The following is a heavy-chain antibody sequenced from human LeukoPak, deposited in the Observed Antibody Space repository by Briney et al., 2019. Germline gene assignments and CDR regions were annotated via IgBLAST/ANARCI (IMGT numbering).Heavy chain of an antibody. J-gene: IGHJ3*02. CDR2: IYTSGST. CDR1: GGSISSGSYY. CDR3: ARDRKQWLTSDAFDI. V-gene: IGHV4-61*02. Sequence: NPSETLSLTCTVSGGSISSGSYYWSWIRQPAGKGLEWIGRIYTSGSTNYNPSLKSQVTISVDTSKNQFSLKLSSVTAADTAVYYCARDRKQWLTSDAFDIWGQGTMVTVSS. D-gene: IGHD6-19*01.